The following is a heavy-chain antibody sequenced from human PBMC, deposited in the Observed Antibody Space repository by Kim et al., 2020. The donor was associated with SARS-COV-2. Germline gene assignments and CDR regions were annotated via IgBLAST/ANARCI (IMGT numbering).Heavy chain of an antibody. CDR1: GFTFSSYA. Sequence: GGSLRLSCAASGFTFSSYAMHWVRQALGKGLEWVAVIWYDGSDKYYAYSVKGRFTVSRDNSKNTQYLQMNSLRAEDTAVYHCASSRAYSSSDPPIDYWGQGPLVNVSS. CDR2: IWYDGSDK. D-gene: IGHD6-6*01. J-gene: IGHJ4*02. V-gene: IGHV3-33*01. CDR3: ASSRAYSSSDPPIDY.